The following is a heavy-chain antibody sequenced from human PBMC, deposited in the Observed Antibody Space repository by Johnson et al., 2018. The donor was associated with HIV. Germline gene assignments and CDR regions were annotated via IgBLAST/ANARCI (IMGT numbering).Heavy chain of an antibody. Sequence: VQLVESGGGVVRPGGSLRLSCAASGFTFSTYWMNWVRQAPGKGLEWVANIKQDGSEKYYVDSVKGRFTISRDNSKNTLYLQMNSLRAEDTAVYYCAKERKAPRAFDIWGQGTMATVSS. D-gene: IGHD1-14*01. J-gene: IGHJ3*02. CDR1: GFTFSTYW. CDR3: AKERKAPRAFDI. CDR2: IKQDGSEK. V-gene: IGHV3-7*04.